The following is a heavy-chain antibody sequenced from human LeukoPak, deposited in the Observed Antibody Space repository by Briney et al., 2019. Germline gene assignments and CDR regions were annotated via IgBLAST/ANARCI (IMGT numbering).Heavy chain of an antibody. J-gene: IGHJ4*02. CDR1: GGSISSSSYY. CDR2: IYYSGST. D-gene: IGHD5-24*01. Sequence: PSETLSLTCTVSGGSISSSSYYWGWIRQAPGKGLEWIGSIYYSGSTYYNPSLKSRVTISVDTSKNQFSLKLSSVTAADTAVYYCARHRRWTILFDYWGQGTLVTVSS. CDR3: ARHRRWTILFDY. V-gene: IGHV4-39*01.